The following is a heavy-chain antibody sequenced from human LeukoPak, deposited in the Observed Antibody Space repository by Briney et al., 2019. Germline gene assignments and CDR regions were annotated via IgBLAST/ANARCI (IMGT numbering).Heavy chain of an antibody. V-gene: IGHV3-48*03. J-gene: IGHJ3*02. CDR2: ISSSGSTI. Sequence: GGCLRLSCAASGFTFSSYEMNWVRQAPGKGLEWVSYISSSGSTIKYADSVKGRFTISRDNAKNSLYLQMNSLRAEDTAVYYCARDMEPDAFDIWGQGTMATVSS. CDR1: GFTFSSYE. CDR3: ARDMEPDAFDI. D-gene: IGHD1-1*01.